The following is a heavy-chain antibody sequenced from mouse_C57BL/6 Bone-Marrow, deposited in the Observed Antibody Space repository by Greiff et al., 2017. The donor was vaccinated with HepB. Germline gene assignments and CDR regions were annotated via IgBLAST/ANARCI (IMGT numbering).Heavy chain of an antibody. Sequence: EVQGVESGGGLVKPGGSLKLSCAASGFTFSSYAMSWVRQTPEKRLEWVATISDGGSYTYYPDNVKGRFTISRDNAKNNLYLQMSHLKSEDTAMYYCARWLLRYYFDYWGQGTTLTVSS. D-gene: IGHD2-3*01. V-gene: IGHV5-4*01. J-gene: IGHJ2*01. CDR3: ARWLLRYYFDY. CDR1: GFTFSSYA. CDR2: ISDGGSYT.